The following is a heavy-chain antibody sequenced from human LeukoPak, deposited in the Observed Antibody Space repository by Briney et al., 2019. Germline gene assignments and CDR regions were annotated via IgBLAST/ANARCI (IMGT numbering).Heavy chain of an antibody. CDR3: ARGGGFDY. J-gene: IGHJ4*02. V-gene: IGHV3-48*04. Sequence: GGSLRLSCAASGFIFSTNSMNWVRQAPGKGLEWVLYISSSSSTIYYAVSVKGRFTISRDNAKNSLYLQMNSLRAEDTAVYYCARGGGFDYWGQGILVTVSS. CDR1: GFIFSTNS. CDR2: ISSSSSTI. D-gene: IGHD3-16*01.